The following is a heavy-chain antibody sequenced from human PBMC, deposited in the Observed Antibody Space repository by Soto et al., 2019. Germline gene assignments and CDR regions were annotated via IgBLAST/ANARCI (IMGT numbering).Heavy chain of an antibody. CDR3: AKDKANEVRRGLFDY. CDR2: ISGSGGST. D-gene: IGHD3-10*01. CDR1: GFTFSSYA. V-gene: IGHV3-23*01. J-gene: IGHJ4*02. Sequence: GGSLRLSCAASGFTFSSYAMSWVRQAPGKGLEWVSAISGSGGSTYYADSVKGRFTISRDNSKNTLYLQMNSLRAEDTAVYYCAKDKANEVRRGLFDYWGQGTLVTVSS.